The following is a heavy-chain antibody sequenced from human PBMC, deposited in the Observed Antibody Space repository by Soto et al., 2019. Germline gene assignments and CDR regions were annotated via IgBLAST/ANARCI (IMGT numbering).Heavy chain of an antibody. CDR3: AREYYDDISKAFYI. V-gene: IGHV4-31*03. J-gene: IGHJ3*02. CDR2: TYDSENT. CDR1: GGYISGGGYY. Sequence: SETLSLTCTVSGGYISGGGYYWSWIRQHPGKGLEWIGYTYDSENTDYNPSLKSRATITVDTSKNKFSLKLSSVTAADTAVYYCAREYYDDISKAFYIWGQGTIVTVS. D-gene: IGHD3-22*01.